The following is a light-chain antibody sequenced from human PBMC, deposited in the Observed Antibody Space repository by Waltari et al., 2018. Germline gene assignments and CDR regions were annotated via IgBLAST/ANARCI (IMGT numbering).Light chain of an antibody. J-gene: IGLJ2*01. CDR2: YVN. V-gene: IGLV2-14*03. CDR1: SIDSGGYEY. Sequence: SALTQPDSVSGSPGQSITISCSGISIDSGGYEYVSWYQQHPGKAPKVIIDYVNNRPSGVSNRFSGSKSGSSASLTISGLQAEDEADYYCSSFTSSTTGIFGGGTKVTVL. CDR3: SSFTSSTTGI.